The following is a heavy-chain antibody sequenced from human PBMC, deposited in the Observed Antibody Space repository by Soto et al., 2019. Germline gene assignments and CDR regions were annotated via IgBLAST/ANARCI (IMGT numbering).Heavy chain of an antibody. CDR3: AREVEVGIAAANNDY. V-gene: IGHV1-18*01. D-gene: IGHD6-13*01. CDR2: ISAYNGNT. J-gene: IGHJ4*02. Sequence: ASVKVSCKASGYTFTSYGMSWVRQAPGQGLEWMGWISAYNGNTNYAQKLQGRVTMTTDTSTSTAYMELRSLRSDDTAVYYCAREVEVGIAAANNDYWGQGTLVTVSS. CDR1: GYTFTSYG.